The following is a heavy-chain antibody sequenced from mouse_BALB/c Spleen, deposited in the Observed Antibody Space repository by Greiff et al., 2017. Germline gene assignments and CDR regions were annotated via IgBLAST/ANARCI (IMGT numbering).Heavy chain of an antibody. CDR2: INPNNGGT. CDR1: GYTFTDYN. J-gene: IGHJ2*01. Sequence: EVQLQHSGPELVKPGASVKLPCKASGYTFTDYNMDWVKQSHGKSLEWIGDINPNNGGTIYNQKFKGKATLTVDKSSSTAYMELRSLTSEDTAVYYCARFHYYSYFDYGGQGTTLTVSS. V-gene: IGHV1-18*01. D-gene: IGHD1-1*01. CDR3: ARFHYYSYFDY.